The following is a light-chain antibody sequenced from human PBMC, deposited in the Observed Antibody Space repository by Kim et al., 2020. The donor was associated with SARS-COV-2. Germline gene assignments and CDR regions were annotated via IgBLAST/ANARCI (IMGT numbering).Light chain of an antibody. V-gene: IGLV1-40*01. CDR2: GNS. J-gene: IGLJ1*01. CDR1: SSNIGAGYD. Sequence: VTISCTGSSSNIGAGYDVHWYQQLPGTAPKLLIYGNSNRPSGVPDRFSGSKSGTSASLAITGLQAEDEADYYCQSYDSSLSAPYVFGTGTKVTVL. CDR3: QSYDSSLSAPYV.